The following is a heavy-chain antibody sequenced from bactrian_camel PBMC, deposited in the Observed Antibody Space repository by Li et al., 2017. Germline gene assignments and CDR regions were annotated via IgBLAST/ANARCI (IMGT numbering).Heavy chain of an antibody. CDR2: ILSDDSST. Sequence: QLVESGGGSVQAGGSLRVSCAASGHSDSSNYMAWFRQIPGKEREGVVLILSDDSSTYYADSVKGRFTVSYDSARHTVYLQMDSLKPEDTAMYYCATAIVPKSLCKVEGGRIGGANVYTSWGQGTQVTVS. CDR1: GHSDSSNY. CDR3: ATAIVPKSLCKVEGGRIGGANVYTS. V-gene: IGHV3S28*01. J-gene: IGHJ4*01. D-gene: IGHD2*01.